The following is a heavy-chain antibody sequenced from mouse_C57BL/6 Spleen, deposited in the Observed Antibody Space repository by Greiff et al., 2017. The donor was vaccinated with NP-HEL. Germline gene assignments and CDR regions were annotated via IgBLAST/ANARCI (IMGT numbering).Heavy chain of an antibody. CDR2: IHPNSGST. Sequence: VQLQQPGAELVKPGASVKLSCKASGYTFTSYWMHWVKQRPGQGLEWIGMIHPNSGSTNYNEKFKSKATLTVDKSSSTAYMQLSSLTSEDSAVYYCARTLIYYDYDDGGYYFDYWGQGTTLTVSS. CDR1: GYTFTSYW. D-gene: IGHD2-4*01. J-gene: IGHJ2*01. CDR3: ARTLIYYDYDDGGYYFDY. V-gene: IGHV1-64*01.